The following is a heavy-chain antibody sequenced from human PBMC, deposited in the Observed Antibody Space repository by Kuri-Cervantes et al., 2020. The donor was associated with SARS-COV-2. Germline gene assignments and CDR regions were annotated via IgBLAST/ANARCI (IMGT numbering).Heavy chain of an antibody. Sequence: GGSLRLSCAASGFTFSSYWMSWVRQAPGKGLEWVANIKQDGSEKYYVDSVKGQFTISRDNAKNSLYLQMNSLRAEDTAVYYCARDGWGSSFDYWGQGTLVTVSS. CDR1: GFTFSSYW. J-gene: IGHJ4*02. D-gene: IGHD7-27*01. CDR2: IKQDGSEK. V-gene: IGHV3-7*01. CDR3: ARDGWGSSFDY.